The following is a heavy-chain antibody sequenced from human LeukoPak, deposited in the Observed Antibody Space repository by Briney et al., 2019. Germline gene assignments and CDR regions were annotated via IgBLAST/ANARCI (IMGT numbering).Heavy chain of an antibody. V-gene: IGHV3-23*01. CDR2: ISGSGGST. D-gene: IGHD3-22*01. CDR3: AKGAFYYDSSGYYVD. Sequence: AGGSLRLSCAASGFSFSSYAMSWVRQAPGRGLEWVSAISGSGGSTYYADSVKGRFTISRDNSKNTLYLQMNSLRAEDTAIYYCAKGAFYYDSSGYYVDWGQGTLVTVSS. CDR1: GFSFSSYA. J-gene: IGHJ4*02.